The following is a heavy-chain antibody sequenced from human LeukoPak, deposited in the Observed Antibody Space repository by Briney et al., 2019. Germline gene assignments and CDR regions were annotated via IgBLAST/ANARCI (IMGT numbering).Heavy chain of an antibody. CDR3: ARVSTYYYGSGSYYNRYYFDY. Sequence: GGSLRLSCAASGFTFSTYTMNWVRQAPGKGLEWVSSITTSSSYIYYADSVKGRFTISRDNAKNSLYLQMNSLRAEDTAVYYCARVSTYYYGSGSYYNRYYFDYWGQGTLVTVSS. J-gene: IGHJ4*02. D-gene: IGHD3-10*01. CDR1: GFTFSTYT. V-gene: IGHV3-21*01. CDR2: ITTSSSYI.